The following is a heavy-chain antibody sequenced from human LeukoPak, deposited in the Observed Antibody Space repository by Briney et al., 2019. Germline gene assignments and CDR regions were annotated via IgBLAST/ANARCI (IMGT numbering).Heavy chain of an antibody. CDR2: INHSGST. CDR3: ASGAIQSVVDY. D-gene: IGHD2-15*01. V-gene: IGHV4-34*01. Sequence: PSETLSLTCPVYGGSFSGYYWSWIRQPPGKGLEWIGEINHSGSTNYNPSLKSRVTISVDTSKNQFSLKLSSVTAADTAVYYCASGAIQSVVDYWGQGTLVTVSS. CDR1: GGSFSGYY. J-gene: IGHJ4*02.